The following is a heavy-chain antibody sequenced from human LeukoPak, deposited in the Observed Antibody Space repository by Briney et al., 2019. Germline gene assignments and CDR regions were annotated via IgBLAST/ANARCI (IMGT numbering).Heavy chain of an antibody. CDR3: AKSARRWIQLWARGLEYYFDY. Sequence: SETLSLTCTVSGGSISSYYWSWIRQPPGKGLEYIGYIYYSGSTNYNPSPKSRVTISVDTSKNQFSLKLSSVTAADTAVYYCAKSARRWIQLWARGLEYYFDYWGQGTLVTVSS. CDR2: IYYSGST. D-gene: IGHD5-18*01. J-gene: IGHJ4*02. CDR1: GGSISSYY. V-gene: IGHV4-59*01.